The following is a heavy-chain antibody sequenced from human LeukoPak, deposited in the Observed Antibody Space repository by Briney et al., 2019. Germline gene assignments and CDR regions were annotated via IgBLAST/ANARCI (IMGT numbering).Heavy chain of an antibody. J-gene: IGHJ3*02. Sequence: GGSLRLSCAASGFLFSGSALHWVRQASGKGLEWVGRIRSRANNYATAYAASVEGRFTISRDDSKNSAYLQMNSLKTEDTAVYHCAAEMEQWPEGYALDIWGQGTTITVSS. CDR3: AAEMEQWPEGYALDI. CDR1: GFLFSGSA. CDR2: IRSRANNYAT. V-gene: IGHV3-73*01. D-gene: IGHD6-19*01.